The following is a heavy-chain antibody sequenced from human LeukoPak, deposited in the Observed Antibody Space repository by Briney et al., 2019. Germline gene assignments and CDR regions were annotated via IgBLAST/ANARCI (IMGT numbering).Heavy chain of an antibody. CDR1: GGSFSGYY. V-gene: IGHV4-34*01. Sequence: SETLSLTCAVYGGSFSGYYWSWIRQPPGKGLEWIGEINHSGSTNYNPSLKSRVTISVDTSKNQFSLKLSSVTAADTAVYYCARGGVRGVSPFDYWGQGTLVTVSS. CDR3: ARGGVRGVSPFDY. CDR2: INHSGST. J-gene: IGHJ4*02. D-gene: IGHD3-10*02.